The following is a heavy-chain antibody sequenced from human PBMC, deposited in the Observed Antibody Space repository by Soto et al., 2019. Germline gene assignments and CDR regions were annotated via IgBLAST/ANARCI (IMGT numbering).Heavy chain of an antibody. CDR2: MYHGGST. CDR3: ARGTRALITSFFAY. V-gene: IGHV4-59*02. D-gene: IGHD1-20*01. CDR1: GDSVTNYF. J-gene: IGHJ4*02. Sequence: SETLSLTCTVSGDSVTNYFWSWMRQPPGKGLEWIGHMYHGGSTDYNPSLRGRVIISLHTSKSQFSLSLRSATAADTATYYCARGTRALITSFFAYWGQGIPVTVSS.